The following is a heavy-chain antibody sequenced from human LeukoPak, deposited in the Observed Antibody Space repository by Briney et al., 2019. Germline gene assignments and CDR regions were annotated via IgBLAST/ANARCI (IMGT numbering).Heavy chain of an antibody. D-gene: IGHD2-15*01. CDR1: GYTFTGYY. Sequence: ASVKVSCKASGYTFTGYYMHWVRQAPGQGLEWMGRINPNSGGTNYAQKFQGRVTMTRDTSISTAYMELSRLRSDDTAVYYCARESCSGGSCYFDYWGQGTLVTVSS. CDR2: INPNSGGT. J-gene: IGHJ4*02. V-gene: IGHV1-2*06. CDR3: ARESCSGGSCYFDY.